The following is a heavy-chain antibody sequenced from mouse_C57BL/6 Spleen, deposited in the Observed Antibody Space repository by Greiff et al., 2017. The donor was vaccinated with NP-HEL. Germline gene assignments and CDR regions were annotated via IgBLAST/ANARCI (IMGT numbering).Heavy chain of an antibody. CDR2: ISNGGGST. CDR1: GFTFSDYY. V-gene: IGHV5-12*01. Sequence: EVKLVESGGGLVQPGGSLKLSCAASGFTFSDYYMYWVRQTPEKRLEWVAYISNGGGSTYYPDTVKGRFTISRDNAKNTLYLQMSRLKSEDTAMYYCASEGFSYAMDYWGQGTSVTVSS. J-gene: IGHJ4*01. CDR3: ASEGFSYAMDY.